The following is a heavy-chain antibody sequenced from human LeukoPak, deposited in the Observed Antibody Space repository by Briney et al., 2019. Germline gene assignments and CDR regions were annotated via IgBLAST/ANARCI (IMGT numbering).Heavy chain of an antibody. D-gene: IGHD3-10*01. Sequence: SETLSLTCTVSGGSISSGGYYWSWIHQHPGKGLEWIGYIYYSGSTYYNPSLKSRVTISVDTSKNQFSLKLSSVTAADTAVYYCARDSGKYRRGENWFDPWGQGTLVTVSS. CDR3: ARDSGKYRRGENWFDP. CDR2: IYYSGST. CDR1: GGSISSGGYY. J-gene: IGHJ5*02. V-gene: IGHV4-31*03.